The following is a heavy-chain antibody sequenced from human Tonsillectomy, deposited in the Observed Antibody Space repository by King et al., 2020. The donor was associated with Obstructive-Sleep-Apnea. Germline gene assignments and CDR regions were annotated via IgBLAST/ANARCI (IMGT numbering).Heavy chain of an antibody. J-gene: IGHJ2*01. CDR3: ALDSRAYWGGDCSGLWYFDL. CDR1: GFTFSSYS. CDR2: IRSSSSYI. V-gene: IGHV3-21*01. D-gene: IGHD2-21*02. Sequence: DVQLVESGGGLVKPGGSLRLSCAASGFTFSSYSMNWVRQAPGKGLEWVSSIRSSSSYIYYADSVKGRFTISRDNAKNSLYLQMNSLRAEDTAGYYCALDSRAYWGGDCSGLWYFDLWGRGTLVTVSS.